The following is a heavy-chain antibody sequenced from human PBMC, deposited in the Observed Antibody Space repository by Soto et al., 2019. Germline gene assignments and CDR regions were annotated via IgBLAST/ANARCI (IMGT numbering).Heavy chain of an antibody. V-gene: IGHV3-9*01. J-gene: IGHJ6*02. Sequence: SLRLSCAASGFTFDDYAMHWVRQRPGKGLEWVSGISWNSGTTDYADSVKGRFTISRDNAKNSLYLQMNSLRPEDTALYYCAKDGNGYLYYYYGMDVWGQGTTVTVSS. CDR2: ISWNSGTT. CDR3: AKDGNGYLYYYYGMDV. CDR1: GFTFDDYA. D-gene: IGHD3-16*02.